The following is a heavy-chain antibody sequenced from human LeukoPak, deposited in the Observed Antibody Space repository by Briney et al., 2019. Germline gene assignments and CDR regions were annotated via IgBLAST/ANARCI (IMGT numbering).Heavy chain of an antibody. J-gene: IGHJ2*01. Sequence: PSETLSLTCAVSGYSISSSNWWGWIRQPPGKGLEWIGYIYYSGSIYYNPSLKSRVTMSVDTSNDQFSLKLSSVTAVDTAVYYCARTFLITGTHWYFDLWGRGTLVTVSS. CDR1: GYSISSSNW. D-gene: IGHD1-20*01. CDR3: ARTFLITGTHWYFDL. CDR2: IYYSGSI. V-gene: IGHV4-28*05.